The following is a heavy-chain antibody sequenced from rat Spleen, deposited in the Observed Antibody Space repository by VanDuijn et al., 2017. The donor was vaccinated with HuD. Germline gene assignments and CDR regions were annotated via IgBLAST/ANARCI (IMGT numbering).Heavy chain of an antibody. CDR3: TRGGGYSEVNFDY. D-gene: IGHD1-11*01. J-gene: IGHJ2*01. V-gene: IGHV5-20*01. Sequence: EVQLVESDGGLVQPGRSLELSCTASGFTFSDYYMAWVRQAPTEGLEWLATISYDGSTTYYRDSVKGRFTISRNNVKGTLYLQMDSLRSEDTATYFCTRGGGYSEVNFDYWGQGVMVTVSS. CDR1: GFTFSDYY. CDR2: ISYDGSTT.